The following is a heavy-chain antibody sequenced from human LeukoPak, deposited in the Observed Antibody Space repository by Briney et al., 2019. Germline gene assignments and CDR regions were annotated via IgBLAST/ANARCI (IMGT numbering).Heavy chain of an antibody. D-gene: IGHD2-15*01. Sequence: PGGSLRLSCAASGFTFSSYWMSWVRQAPGKGLEWVANIKQDGSEKYYVDSVKGRFTISRDNDKNSLYLQMNSLRAEDTAVYCCARESCSGGSCYSGLVAFDIWGQGTMVTVSS. CDR3: ARESCSGGSCYSGLVAFDI. J-gene: IGHJ3*02. V-gene: IGHV3-7*01. CDR2: IKQDGSEK. CDR1: GFTFSSYW.